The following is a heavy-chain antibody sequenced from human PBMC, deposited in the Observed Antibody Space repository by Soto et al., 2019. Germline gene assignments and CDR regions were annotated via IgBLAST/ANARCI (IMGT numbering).Heavy chain of an antibody. CDR3: AKDFGYNYGYDAFDI. D-gene: IGHD5-18*01. Sequence: GGSLRLSCAASGFTFSSYAMSWVRQAPGKGLEWVSTISGSGGSTYYADSVKGRFTISRDNSKNTLYLQMNNLRAEYTAVYYCAKDFGYNYGYDAFDIWGQGTMVTVSS. CDR2: ISGSGGST. CDR1: GFTFSSYA. J-gene: IGHJ3*02. V-gene: IGHV3-23*01.